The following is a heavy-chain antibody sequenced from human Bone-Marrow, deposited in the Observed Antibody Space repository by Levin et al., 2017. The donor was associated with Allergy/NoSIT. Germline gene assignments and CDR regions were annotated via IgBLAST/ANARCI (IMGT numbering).Heavy chain of an antibody. CDR1: GYNFAEFT. Sequence: PGGSLRLSCKASGYNFAEFTIHWLRQAPGHSLEWMGWIATGRDQPRYSQFFADRVTITRDTSANTVYLDLRSLRSADTATYFCARGQGPAISWYDYWGQGALLTVSS. D-gene: IGHD6-13*01. CDR2: IATGRDQP. J-gene: IGHJ4*02. CDR3: ARGQGPAISWYDY. V-gene: IGHV1-3*04.